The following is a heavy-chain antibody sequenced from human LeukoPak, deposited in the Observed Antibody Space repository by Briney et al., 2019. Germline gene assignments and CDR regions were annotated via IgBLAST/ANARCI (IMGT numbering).Heavy chain of an antibody. CDR3: ARGTAAAGIDY. CDR1: GLTSSSTFGSYS. V-gene: IGHV3-21*01. D-gene: IGHD6-13*01. Sequence: GGSLRLSCASSGLTSSSTFGSYSMNWVRQAPGKGLEWVSSISSGSIYIYYADSVKGRFTISRDNAKNSVYLQMNSLRAEDTAVYYCARGTAAAGIDYWGQGTLVTVSS. J-gene: IGHJ4*02. CDR2: ISSGSIYI.